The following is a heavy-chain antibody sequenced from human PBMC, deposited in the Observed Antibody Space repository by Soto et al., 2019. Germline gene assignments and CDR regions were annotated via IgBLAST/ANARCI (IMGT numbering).Heavy chain of an antibody. D-gene: IGHD3-3*01. J-gene: IGHJ4*02. V-gene: IGHV4-4*02. CDR2: IYHSGST. Sequence: SETLSLTCAVSGGSISSSNWWSWVRQPPGKGLEWIGEIYHSGSTNYNPSLKSRVTISVDKSKNQFSLKLSSVTAADTAVYYCARDSNFWSGYAEYWGQGTLVTVSS. CDR1: GGSISSSNW. CDR3: ARDSNFWSGYAEY.